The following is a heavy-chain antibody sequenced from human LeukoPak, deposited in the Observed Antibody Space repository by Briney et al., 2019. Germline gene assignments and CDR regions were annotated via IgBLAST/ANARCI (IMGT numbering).Heavy chain of an antibody. CDR3: TYYRRDPAGYYYGMDV. CDR1: GFTFSASD. Sequence: GGSLRLSCAASGFTFSASDMHWVRQASGKGLEWVGRIGVKTNNYATAYGASVRGRFTISRDDSRNTACLQMNSLRTEDTAIYYCTYYRRDPAGYYYGMDVWGQGTTVTVSS. J-gene: IGHJ6*02. V-gene: IGHV3-73*01. D-gene: IGHD1-26*01. CDR2: IGVKTNNYAT.